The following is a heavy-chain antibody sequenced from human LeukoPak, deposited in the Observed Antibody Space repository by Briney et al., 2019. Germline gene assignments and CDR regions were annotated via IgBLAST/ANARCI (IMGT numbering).Heavy chain of an antibody. Sequence: PGGSLRLSCAASGFTFDDYAMHWVRQAPGKGLEWVSGISWNSGSIGFADSVKGRFTISRDNAKNSLYLQMNSLRAEDMALYYCAKGAWRVPRGAFDIWGQGTMVTVSS. V-gene: IGHV3-9*03. CDR2: ISWNSGSI. J-gene: IGHJ3*02. CDR3: AKGAWRVPRGAFDI. CDR1: GFTFDDYA.